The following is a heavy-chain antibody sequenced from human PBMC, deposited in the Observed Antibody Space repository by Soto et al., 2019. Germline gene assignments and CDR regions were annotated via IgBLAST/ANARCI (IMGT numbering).Heavy chain of an antibody. J-gene: IGHJ6*02. CDR3: AKNHWNDASGYYNYGMDV. CDR2: ISYDGSNK. CDR1: GFTFSSYG. Sequence: GGSLRLSCAASGFTFSSYGMHWVRQAPGKGLEWVAVISYDGSNKYYADSVKGRFTISRDNSKNTLYLQMNSLRAEDTAVYYCAKNHWNDASGYYNYGMDVWGQGTTVTVSS. D-gene: IGHD1-1*01. V-gene: IGHV3-30*18.